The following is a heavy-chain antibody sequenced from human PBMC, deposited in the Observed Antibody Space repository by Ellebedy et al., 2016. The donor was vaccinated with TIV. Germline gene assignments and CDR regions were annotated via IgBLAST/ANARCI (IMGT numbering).Heavy chain of an antibody. V-gene: IGHV4-34*01. D-gene: IGHD6-13*01. CDR3: ARSIAAAAPWALDV. Sequence: MPSETLSPTCPVSGGALSGHYWSRIRQAPGKGLEWIGEIDYSGSTNYNSSVESRVTISVDTIKKQISLRLTSVTVADTAIYFCARSIAAAAPWALDVWGRGTRVTVGS. CDR1: GGALSGHY. J-gene: IGHJ3*01. CDR2: IDYSGST.